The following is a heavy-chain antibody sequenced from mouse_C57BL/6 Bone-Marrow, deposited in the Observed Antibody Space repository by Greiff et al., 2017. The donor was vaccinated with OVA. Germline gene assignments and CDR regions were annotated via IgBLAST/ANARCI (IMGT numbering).Heavy chain of an antibody. Sequence: QVQLQQSGAELVKPGASVKLSCKASGYTFTSYWMQWVKQRPGQGLEWIGEIDPSGSYTNYNQTFKGKATLTVDTSSSTAYMQLSSLTSEDSAVCYCARGGYFDYWGQGTTVTVSS. V-gene: IGHV1-50*01. J-gene: IGHJ2*01. CDR2: IDPSGSYT. CDR1: GYTFTSYW. CDR3: ARGGYFDY.